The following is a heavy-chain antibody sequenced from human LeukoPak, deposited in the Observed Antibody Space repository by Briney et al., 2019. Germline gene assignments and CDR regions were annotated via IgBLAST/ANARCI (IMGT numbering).Heavy chain of an antibody. CDR2: ISSSSSYI. CDR1: GFTFSSYS. J-gene: IGHJ6*03. D-gene: IGHD2-2*01. Sequence: GGSLRLSCAASGFTFSSYSMNWVRQAPGKGLEWVSSISSSSSYIYYADSVKGRFTISRDNAKNSLYLQMNSLRAEDTAVYYCARVQYQLLPSFDYYYYMDVWGKGTTVTVSS. CDR3: ARVQYQLLPSFDYYYYMDV. V-gene: IGHV3-21*01.